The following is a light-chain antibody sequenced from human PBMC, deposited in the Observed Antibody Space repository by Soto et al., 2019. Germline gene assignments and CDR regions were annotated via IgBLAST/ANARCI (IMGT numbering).Light chain of an antibody. CDR3: QHYNRDSEA. J-gene: IGKJ1*01. CDR2: KAS. CDR1: QTISSW. V-gene: IGKV1-5*03. Sequence: DIQMTQSPYSLSRSVGDRVTITCRASQTISSWLAWYQQKPGKAPILLIYKASTLKRGVPSTVSGTGSGTEFPLTPSSMQPYDFATYIRQHYNRDSEAFGQAPKV.